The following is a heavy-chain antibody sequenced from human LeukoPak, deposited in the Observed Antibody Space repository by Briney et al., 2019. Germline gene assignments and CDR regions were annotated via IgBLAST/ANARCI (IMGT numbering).Heavy chain of an antibody. CDR1: GGSISSGDYY. D-gene: IGHD1-26*01. V-gene: IGHV4-30-4*01. J-gene: IGHJ3*02. Sequence: SETLSLTCTVSGGSISSGDYYWSWIRQPPGKGLEWIGYIYYSGSTYYSPSLKSRVTISVDTSKNQFSLKLSSVTAADTAVYYCARRFSGSYVGAFDIWGQGTMVTVSS. CDR2: IYYSGST. CDR3: ARRFSGSYVGAFDI.